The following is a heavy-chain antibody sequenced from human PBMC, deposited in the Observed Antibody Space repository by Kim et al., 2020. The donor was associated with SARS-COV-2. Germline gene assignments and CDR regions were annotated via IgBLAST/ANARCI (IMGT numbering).Heavy chain of an antibody. CDR2: ISYDGSNK. V-gene: IGHV3-30*18. CDR1: GFTFSSYG. J-gene: IGHJ4*02. CDR3: AKGDNWNDGGIDY. D-gene: IGHD1-1*01. Sequence: GGSLRLSCAASGFTFSSYGMHWVRQAPGKGLEWVAVISYDGSNKYYADSVKGRFTISRDNSKNTLYLQMNSLRAEDTAVYYCAKGDNWNDGGIDYWGQGT.